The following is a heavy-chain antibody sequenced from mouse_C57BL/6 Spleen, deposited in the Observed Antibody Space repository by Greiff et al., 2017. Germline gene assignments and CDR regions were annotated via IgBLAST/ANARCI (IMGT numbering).Heavy chain of an antibody. J-gene: IGHJ1*03. V-gene: IGHV1-50*01. CDR2: IDPSDSYT. D-gene: IGHD2-5*01. CDR3: AHYSNYGYFDV. Sequence: QVQLQQPGAELVKPGASVKLSCKASGYTFTSYWMPWVKQRPGQGLEWIGEIDPSDSYTNYNQKFKGKATLTVDTSSSTAYMQLSSLTSEDSAVYDCAHYSNYGYFDVWGTGTTVTVSS. CDR1: GYTFTSYW.